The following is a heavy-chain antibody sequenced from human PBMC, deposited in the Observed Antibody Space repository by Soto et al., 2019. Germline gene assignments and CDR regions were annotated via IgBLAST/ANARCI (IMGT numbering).Heavy chain of an antibody. Sequence: GGSLRLSCAASGFTFSSYAMSWVRQAPGKGLEWVSAISGSGSSTYYADSVKGRFTISRDNSKNTLYLQMNSLRAEDTAVYYCAKGIVSLPDAFDIWGQGTMVTVSS. J-gene: IGHJ3*02. CDR2: ISGSGSST. V-gene: IGHV3-23*01. CDR3: AKGIVSLPDAFDI. D-gene: IGHD2-15*01. CDR1: GFTFSSYA.